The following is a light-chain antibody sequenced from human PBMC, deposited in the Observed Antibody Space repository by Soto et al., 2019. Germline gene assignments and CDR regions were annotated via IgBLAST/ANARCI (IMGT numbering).Light chain of an antibody. J-gene: IGLJ2*01. V-gene: IGLV1-40*01. CDR2: GNN. CDR1: SSNLGAGYD. CDR3: QSYDTSLSGVV. Sequence: QSVLTQPPSVSGAPGQRVTISCTGSSSNLGAGYDVQWYHQLPGTAPKLLIYGNNNRPSGVPDRLSGSKSVTSASLAITGLQAEYEADYYCQSYDTSLSGVVFGGGTKLTVL.